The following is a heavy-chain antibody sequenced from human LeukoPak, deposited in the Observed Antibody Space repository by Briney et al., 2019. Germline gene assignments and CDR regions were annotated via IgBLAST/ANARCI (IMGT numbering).Heavy chain of an antibody. V-gene: IGHV3-33*06. D-gene: IGHD1-26*01. CDR2: IWYDGGNK. J-gene: IGHJ4*02. CDR1: EFTFSRFG. Sequence: GGSLRLSCAASEFTFSRFGMHWVRQAPGKGLEWVAVIWYDGGNKLYADSVKGRYTISRDNSKNTLFLQMNSLRADDTAVYYCAKQSRGGSYFLDFWGQGTLVTVSS. CDR3: AKQSRGGSYFLDF.